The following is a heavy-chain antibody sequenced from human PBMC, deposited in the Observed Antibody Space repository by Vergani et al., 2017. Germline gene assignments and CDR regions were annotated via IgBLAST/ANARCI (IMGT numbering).Heavy chain of an antibody. CDR2: ISGSSSYV. CDR3: ARGLWDCTHIRCSPPSY. CDR1: GFTFSSDA. Sequence: EVQLLESGGGLVQPGGSLRVSCAASGFTFSSDAMSWVRQAPGKGLEWVASISGSSSYVFYRDSVEGRFTITRDNAKKSVYLQMNSLRAEDTAMYFCARGLWDCTHIRCSPPSYWGQGTQVTVSS. V-gene: IGHV3-21*01. D-gene: IGHD2-8*01. J-gene: IGHJ4*02.